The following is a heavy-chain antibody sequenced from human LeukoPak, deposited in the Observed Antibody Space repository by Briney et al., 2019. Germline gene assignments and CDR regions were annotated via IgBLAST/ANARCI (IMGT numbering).Heavy chain of an antibody. CDR3: ARALGYCSGGSCSEYFQH. J-gene: IGHJ1*01. Sequence: ASVKVSCKASGYTFTGYYMHWVRQAPGQGLEWLGWIDTNTGNPGYAQGFAGRFVFSLDTSVSTAYLHISSLQAGDTAVYYCARALGYCSGGSCSEYFQHWGQGTLVTVSS. CDR1: GYTFTGYY. V-gene: IGHV7-4-1*02. CDR2: IDTNTGNP. D-gene: IGHD2-15*01.